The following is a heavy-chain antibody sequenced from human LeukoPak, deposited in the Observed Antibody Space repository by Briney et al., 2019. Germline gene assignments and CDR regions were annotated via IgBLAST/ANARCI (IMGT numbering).Heavy chain of an antibody. J-gene: IGHJ3*02. CDR2: IIGDGSST. V-gene: IGHV3-74*01. CDR3: AKWALDAFDI. CDR1: GFTFSSYW. Sequence: PGGSLRLLCAASGFTFSSYWMHWVRQAPGKGRVWVSIIIGDGSSTSYADSEKRRFTTPRDNAKNTLYLQMTSLRAEDTAVYYCAKWALDAFDIWGQGTMVTVSS. D-gene: IGHD2-8*01.